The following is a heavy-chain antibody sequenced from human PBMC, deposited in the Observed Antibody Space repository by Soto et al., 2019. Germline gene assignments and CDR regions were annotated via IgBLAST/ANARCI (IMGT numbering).Heavy chain of an antibody. D-gene: IGHD1-26*01. CDR3: AKEYRLVGDWTYGMDV. CDR1: GFTFSMSA. Sequence: PRWSLRLSCAASGFTFSMSAMNWCRQTPGKGLEWVAVIGGGGGGIFYADSVKGRFTISRDNSKATLYLQMSSLRAEDTAVYYCAKEYRLVGDWTYGMDVWGQGTTVTVSS. V-gene: IGHV3-23*01. J-gene: IGHJ6*02. CDR2: IGGGGGGI.